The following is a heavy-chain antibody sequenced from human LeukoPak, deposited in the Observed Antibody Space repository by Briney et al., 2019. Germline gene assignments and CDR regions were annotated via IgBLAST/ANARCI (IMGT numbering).Heavy chain of an antibody. CDR2: IYYSGST. V-gene: IGHV4-61*08. Sequence: SETLSLTCAVSGGSISSGGYSWSWIRQPPGKGLEWIGYIYYSGSTNYNPSLKSRVTMSVDTSKNQFSLKLSSVTAADTAVYYCASGLGSSFQYYFDYWGQGTLVTVSS. D-gene: IGHD6-6*01. CDR1: GGSISSGGYS. CDR3: ASGLGSSFQYYFDY. J-gene: IGHJ4*02.